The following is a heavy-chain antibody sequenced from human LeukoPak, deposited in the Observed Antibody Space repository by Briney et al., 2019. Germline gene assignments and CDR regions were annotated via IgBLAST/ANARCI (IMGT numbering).Heavy chain of an antibody. D-gene: IGHD6-13*01. V-gene: IGHV4-59*01. CDR1: GVSISSYD. J-gene: IGHJ4*02. Sequence: PAETLSLTCTVSGVSISSYDWSWIRQPPGKGLEWVGYIYYSGSTNYNPSLKSRVTISVDTSKNQFSLKLSSVTAADTAVYYCARVGELVDDWGQGTLVTVSS. CDR2: IYYSGST. CDR3: ARVGELVDD.